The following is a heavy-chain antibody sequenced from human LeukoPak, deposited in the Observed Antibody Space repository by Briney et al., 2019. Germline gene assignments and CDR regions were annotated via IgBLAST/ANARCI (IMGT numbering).Heavy chain of an antibody. V-gene: IGHV4-61*02. J-gene: IGHJ5*02. CDR1: GGSLSSGNYY. CDR3: ARGVGSATSNWFDP. Sequence: PSQTLSLTCTVSGGSLSSGNYYWSWIRQPAGKGLEWIGRGHSSGSTNYNPSLKSRVTISVDTSKNQFSLKLTSVTAADTAVYYCARGVGSATSNWFDPWGQGTLVTVSS. CDR2: GHSSGST. D-gene: IGHD2-2*01.